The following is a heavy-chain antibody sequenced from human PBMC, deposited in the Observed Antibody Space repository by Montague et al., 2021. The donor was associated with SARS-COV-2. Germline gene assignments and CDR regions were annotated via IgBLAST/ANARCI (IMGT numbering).Heavy chain of an antibody. Sequence: SLRLSCAASGFTFSSYAMHWVRQAPGKGLEWVAVISYDGSNKYYADSVKGRFTISRDNSKNTLYLQMNSLRAEDTAVYYCARDPEYDILTGYSFDYWGQGTLVTVS. D-gene: IGHD3-9*01. CDR2: ISYDGSNK. CDR3: ARDPEYDILTGYSFDY. V-gene: IGHV3-30-3*01. J-gene: IGHJ4*02. CDR1: GFTFSSYA.